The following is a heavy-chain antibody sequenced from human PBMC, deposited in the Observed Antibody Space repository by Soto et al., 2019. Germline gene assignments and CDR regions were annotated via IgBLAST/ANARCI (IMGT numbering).Heavy chain of an antibody. Sequence: QVQLVESGGGVVQPGTSLRVSCVGSGFTFRSYVIHWVRQAPGKGLEWVALTSYDGSDKYYGDSVRGRFTISRDNSRNTVDLQMDSRRLEDTALYYCARWGTTGGLDVCGQGTLVSVSS. J-gene: IGHJ1*01. CDR2: TSYDGSDK. D-gene: IGHD3-16*01. V-gene: IGHV3-30*19. CDR1: GFTFRSYV. CDR3: ARWGTTGGLDV.